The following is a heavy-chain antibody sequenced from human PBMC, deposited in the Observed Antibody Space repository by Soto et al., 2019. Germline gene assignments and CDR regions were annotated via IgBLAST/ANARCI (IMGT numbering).Heavy chain of an antibody. V-gene: IGHV4-59*12. D-gene: IGHD6-6*01. CDR2: IYNSGST. CDR1: GGSISSYY. J-gene: IGHJ6*02. Sequence: PSETLSLTCTVSGGSISSYYWSWIRQPPGKGLEWIGYIYNSGSTYYNPSLKSRVTISVDTSKYQFSLKLSSVTAADTAVYYCARDKDSSSSSYYYGMDVWGQGTTVTVSS. CDR3: ARDKDSSSSSYYYGMDV.